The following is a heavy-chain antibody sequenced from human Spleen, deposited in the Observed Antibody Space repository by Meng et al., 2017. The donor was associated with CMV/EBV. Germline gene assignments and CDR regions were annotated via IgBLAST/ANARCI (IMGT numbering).Heavy chain of an antibody. D-gene: IGHD5-24*01. CDR3: AKLSGEMAAHY. CDR1: GYTFSNYW. CDR2: VYPGDSDT. Sequence: GESLKISCKASGYTFSNYWIAWVRQMPGKGLEWMGFVYPGDSDTRYSPSVQGQATISADKSITTAYLQWSSLKASDTAMYYCAKLSGEMAAHYWGQGTLVTVSS. J-gene: IGHJ4*02. V-gene: IGHV5-51*01.